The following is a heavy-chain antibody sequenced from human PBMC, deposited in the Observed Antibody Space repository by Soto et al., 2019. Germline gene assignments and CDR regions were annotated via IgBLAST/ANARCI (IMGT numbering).Heavy chain of an antibody. D-gene: IGHD3-3*01. CDR3: ARSIHDFWSGYPQGFFDY. CDR1: GFTFSTYA. J-gene: IGHJ4*02. Sequence: GGSLRLSCAASGFTFSTYAMHWVRQAPGRGLEKVSAISSNGGSTFYADSVQGRFTISRDNFKSTLYLQVGSLRAEDMALYYCARSIHDFWSGYPQGFFDYWGQGTLVTVSS. CDR2: ISSNGGST. V-gene: IGHV3-64*02.